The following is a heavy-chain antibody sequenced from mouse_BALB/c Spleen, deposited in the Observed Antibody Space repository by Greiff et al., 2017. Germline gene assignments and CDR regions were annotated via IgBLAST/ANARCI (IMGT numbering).Heavy chain of an antibody. Sequence: QVQLQHSGAELVKPGASVKMSCKASGYTFTSYWMHWVKQRPGQGLEWIGYINPSTGYTEYNQKFKDKATLTADKSSSTAYMQLSSLTSEDSAVYYCARCRGHGYDGYAMDYWGQGTSVTVSS. V-gene: IGHV1S26*01. CDR2: INPSTGYT. J-gene: IGHJ4*01. CDR3: ARCRGHGYDGYAMDY. CDR1: GYTFTSYW. D-gene: IGHD2-2*01.